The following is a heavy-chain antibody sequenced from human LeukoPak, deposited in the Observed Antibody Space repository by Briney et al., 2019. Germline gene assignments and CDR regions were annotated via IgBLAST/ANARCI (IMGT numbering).Heavy chain of an antibody. J-gene: IGHJ4*02. CDR2: IYYSGST. CDR1: GGSISSYY. V-gene: IGHV4-59*01. Sequence: SETLSLTCTVSGGSISSYYWSWIRQPPGKGLEWIGYIYYSGSTNYNPSLKSRVTISVDTSKNQFSLNLTSVTAADTAVYYCARESNWGSGGYYFDSWGQGTLVTVSS. D-gene: IGHD7-27*01. CDR3: ARESNWGSGGYYFDS.